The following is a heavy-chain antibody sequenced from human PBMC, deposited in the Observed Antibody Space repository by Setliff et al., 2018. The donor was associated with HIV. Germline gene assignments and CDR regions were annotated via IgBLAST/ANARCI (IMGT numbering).Heavy chain of an antibody. CDR1: GDSISSHY. CDR3: VREVGYFDF. J-gene: IGHJ2*01. Sequence: SETLSLTCTVSGDSISSHYWSWMRQPPGKGLEWIGSISYYASINYNPSLTSRVTVTRDTSKNQFSLQLHSVTAADTAVYYCVREVGYFDFWGRGTLVTVSS. D-gene: IGHD1-26*01. CDR2: ISYYASI. V-gene: IGHV4-59*11.